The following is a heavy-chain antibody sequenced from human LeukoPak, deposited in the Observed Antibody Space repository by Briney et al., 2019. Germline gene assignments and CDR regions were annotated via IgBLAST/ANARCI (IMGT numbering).Heavy chain of an antibody. Sequence: GGSLRLSCAASGFTFSSFGMHWVRRAPGKGLEWVAIISHDGGSKYYADSVKGRFTISRDNSKNTLYLQMNSLRVEDTAVYYCAKAGYGGSSTTTYGDYWGQGTLVTVSS. V-gene: IGHV3-30*18. J-gene: IGHJ4*02. CDR3: AKAGYGGSSTTTYGDY. CDR1: GFTFSSFG. D-gene: IGHD2-15*01. CDR2: ISHDGGSK.